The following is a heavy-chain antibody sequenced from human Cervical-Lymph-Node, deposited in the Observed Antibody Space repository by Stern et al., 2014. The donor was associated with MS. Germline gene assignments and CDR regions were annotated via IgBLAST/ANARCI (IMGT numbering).Heavy chain of an antibody. J-gene: IGHJ4*02. CDR1: GFTFSSYG. CDR2: IWYDGSNK. Sequence: QVQLVESGGGVVQPGRSLRLSCAASGFTFSSYGMHWVRQAPGKGLEWVAVIWYDGSNKYYADSVKGRFTISRDNSKNTLHLQMNSLRAEDTAVYYCAREVEERHLDYWGQGTLVTVSS. D-gene: IGHD1-1*01. V-gene: IGHV3-33*01. CDR3: AREVEERHLDY.